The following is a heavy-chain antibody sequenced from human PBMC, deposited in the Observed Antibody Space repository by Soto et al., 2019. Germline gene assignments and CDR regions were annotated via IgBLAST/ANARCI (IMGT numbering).Heavy chain of an antibody. D-gene: IGHD3-3*01. Sequence: ASVKVSCKASGYTFTSYDINWVRQATGQGLEWMGWMNPNSGNTGYAQKFQGGVTMTRNTSISTAYMELSSLRSGDTAVYYCARGVTYYDFWSGYYLDYWGQGTLVTVSS. CDR1: GYTFTSYD. J-gene: IGHJ4*02. CDR3: ARGVTYYDFWSGYYLDY. CDR2: MNPNSGNT. V-gene: IGHV1-8*01.